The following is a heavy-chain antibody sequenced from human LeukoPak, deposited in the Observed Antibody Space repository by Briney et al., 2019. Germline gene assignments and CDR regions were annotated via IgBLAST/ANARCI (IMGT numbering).Heavy chain of an antibody. V-gene: IGHV4-34*01. J-gene: IGHJ4*02. Sequence: KPSETLSLTCAVYGGSFSGYYWSWIRQPPGKGPEWIGEINHSGSTNYNPSLKSRVTISVDTSKNQFSLKLSSVTAADTAVYYCARGYYYDGFGYWGQGTLVTVSS. CDR3: ARGYYYDGFGY. CDR2: INHSGST. D-gene: IGHD3-22*01. CDR1: GGSFSGYY.